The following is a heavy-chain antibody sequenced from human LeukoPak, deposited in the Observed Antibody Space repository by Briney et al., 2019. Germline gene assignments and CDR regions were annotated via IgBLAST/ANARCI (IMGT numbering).Heavy chain of an antibody. CDR2: INSDGSST. Sequence: GESLRLSCAASGFTFSSYWMHWVRQAPGKGLVWVSRINSDGSSTSYADSVKGRFTISRDNSKNTLYLQMNSLRAEDTAVYYCAKSGGYSYRNWFDPWGQGTLVTVSS. D-gene: IGHD5-18*01. CDR1: GFTFSSYW. J-gene: IGHJ5*02. CDR3: AKSGGYSYRNWFDP. V-gene: IGHV3-74*01.